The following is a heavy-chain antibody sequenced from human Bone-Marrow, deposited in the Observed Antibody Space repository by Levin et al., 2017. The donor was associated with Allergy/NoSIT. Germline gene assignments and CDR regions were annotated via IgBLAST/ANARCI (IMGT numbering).Heavy chain of an antibody. CDR1: GDSVSGSSYY. CDR3: ARDLLPATVNGYFEY. Sequence: SETLSLTCTVSGDSVSGSSYYWAWIRQPPGGGLEWIGTIYYSGITYLNPSLKSRVTLSISTSENHISLNLNSVTAADTALYYCARDLLPATVNGYFEYWGRGALVSVSS. D-gene: IGHD1-1*01. J-gene: IGHJ4*02. CDR2: IYYSGIT. V-gene: IGHV4-39*02.